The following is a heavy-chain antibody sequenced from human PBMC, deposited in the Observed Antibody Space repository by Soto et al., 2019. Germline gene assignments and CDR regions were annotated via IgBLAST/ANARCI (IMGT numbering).Heavy chain of an antibody. Sequence: QINLKESAPTLVNPTQTLTLTCTFSGFSLSTSGAAVGWIRRPPGRALEWVALIYWDGDKRYNRYNPSLDGTVNNTKDTSKNQVAPTLTNVDPADTATYFCAHRPTMTMFGLFIDNGAWFDPWGQGTRVSVSS. D-gene: IGHD3-10*02. J-gene: IGHJ5*02. CDR2: IYWDGDK. V-gene: IGHV2-5*02. CDR3: AHRPTMTMFGLFIDNGAWFDP. CDR1: GFSLSTSGAA.